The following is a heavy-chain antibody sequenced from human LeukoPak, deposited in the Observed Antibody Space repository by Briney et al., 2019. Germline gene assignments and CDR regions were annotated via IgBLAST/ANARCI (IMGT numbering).Heavy chain of an antibody. Sequence: PSQTLSLTCTVSSASLAGYYWSWIRQPPGEVLEWIGYILSTVATAYHPSLTTRVTMPVDTPTTQFSWLLTSLTAADTAVYYGARGYGSESYNNFNQWGQGLRAAVSS. D-gene: IGHD3-10*01. J-gene: IGHJ4*02. CDR3: ARGYGSESYNNFNQ. CDR1: SASLAGYY. CDR2: ILSTVAT. V-gene: IGHV4-59*01.